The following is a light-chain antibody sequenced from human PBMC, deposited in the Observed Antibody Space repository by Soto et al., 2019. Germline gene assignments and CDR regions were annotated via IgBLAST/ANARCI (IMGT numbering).Light chain of an antibody. CDR2: TAS. CDR3: QQYNNWPLT. Sequence: EIVMTQSPATLSVSPGESTTLSCRASQTLVTNLAWYQQKPAQPPRLLIYTASTRATGIPARFSGSGSVTEFTLTISSLQSEDFAIYYCQQYNNWPLTFGGGTKVEIK. J-gene: IGKJ4*01. CDR1: QTLVTN. V-gene: IGKV3-15*01.